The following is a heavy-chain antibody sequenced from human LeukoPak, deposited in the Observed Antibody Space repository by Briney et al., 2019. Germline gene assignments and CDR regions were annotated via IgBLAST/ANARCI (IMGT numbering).Heavy chain of an antibody. CDR2: IIPIFGTA. V-gene: IGHV1-69*13. Sequence: ASVKVSCKASGGTFSSYAISWVRQAPGQGLEWMGGIIPIFGTANYAQKFQGRVTITADESTSTAYMELSSLRSDDTAVYYCARRSGSITIFGVVTGYYYYMDVWGKGTTVTVSS. CDR3: ARRSGSITIFGVVTGYYYYMDV. CDR1: GGTFSSYA. J-gene: IGHJ6*03. D-gene: IGHD3-3*01.